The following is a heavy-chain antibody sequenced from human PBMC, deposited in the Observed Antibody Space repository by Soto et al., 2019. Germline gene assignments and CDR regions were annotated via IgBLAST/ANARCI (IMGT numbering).Heavy chain of an antibody. Sequence: QVQLVESGGGVVQPGRSLRLSCAASGFTLSSYAMHWVRQAPGKGLEWVAVISDDGSDKYYADSVKGRFTISRENSKSTLNLQMNSLRADDSAVYYCAKALGELSPESYDYWGQGTLITVSS. V-gene: IGHV3-30*18. J-gene: IGHJ4*02. CDR2: ISDDGSDK. CDR1: GFTLSSYA. CDR3: AKALGELSPESYDY. D-gene: IGHD3-16*02.